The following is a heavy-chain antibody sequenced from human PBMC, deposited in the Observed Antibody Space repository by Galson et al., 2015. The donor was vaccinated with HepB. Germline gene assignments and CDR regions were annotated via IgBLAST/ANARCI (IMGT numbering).Heavy chain of an antibody. CDR2: MNPNSGNT. Sequence: SVKVSCKASGYTFTSYDINWVRQATGQGLEWMGWMNPNSGNTGYAQKFQGRVTMTRNTSISTAYMELSSLRSEDTAVYYCARGLVPAAAGWFDPWGQGTLVTVSS. J-gene: IGHJ5*02. D-gene: IGHD2-2*01. CDR1: GYTFTSYD. V-gene: IGHV1-8*01. CDR3: ARGLVPAAAGWFDP.